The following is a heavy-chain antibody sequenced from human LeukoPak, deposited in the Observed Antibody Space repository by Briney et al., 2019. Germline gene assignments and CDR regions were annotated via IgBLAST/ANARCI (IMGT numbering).Heavy chain of an antibody. D-gene: IGHD1/OR15-1a*01. V-gene: IGHV4-34*01. J-gene: IGHJ3*02. CDR2: INHSGST. CDR1: GGSFSGYY. Sequence: SETLSLTCAVYGGSFSGYYWSWIRQPPGKGLKWIGEINHSGSTNYNPSLKGRVTISVDTSKNQFSLKLSSVTAAETAVYFCARGVNNWNIDVFDIWGQGTMVTVSS. CDR3: ARGVNNWNIDVFDI.